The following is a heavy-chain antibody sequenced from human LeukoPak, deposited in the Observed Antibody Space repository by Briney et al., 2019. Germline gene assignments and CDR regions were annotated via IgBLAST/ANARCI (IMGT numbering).Heavy chain of an antibody. J-gene: IGHJ4*02. CDR2: ISYDGSNK. V-gene: IGHV3-30*18. Sequence: GGSLRLSCAASGFTFSSYGMHWVRQAPGKGLEWVAVISYDGSNKYYADSVKGRFTISRDNSKNTLYLQMNSLRAEDTAVYYCAKDVYSYGYVGDYWGQGTLVTVSS. D-gene: IGHD5-18*01. CDR3: AKDVYSYGYVGDY. CDR1: GFTFSSYG.